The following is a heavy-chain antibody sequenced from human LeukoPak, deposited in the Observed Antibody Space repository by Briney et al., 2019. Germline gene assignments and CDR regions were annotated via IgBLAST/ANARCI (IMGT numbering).Heavy chain of an antibody. J-gene: IGHJ3*02. Sequence: SETLSLTCTVPGYSISSGYYWGWIRQPPGKGLEWIGSIYHSGSTYYNPSLKSRVTTSVDTSKNQFSLKLSSVTAADTAVYYCARGEWELAAFDIWGQGTMVTVSS. CDR3: ARGEWELAAFDI. D-gene: IGHD1-26*01. CDR1: GYSISSGYY. CDR2: IYHSGST. V-gene: IGHV4-38-2*02.